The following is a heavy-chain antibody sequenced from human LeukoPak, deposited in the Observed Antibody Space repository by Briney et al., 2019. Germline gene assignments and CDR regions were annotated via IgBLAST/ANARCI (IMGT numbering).Heavy chain of an antibody. Sequence: SATLSLSCTVSGGSISSSSYYWGWIRQPPGKGREWIGSIYYSGSTYYNPSLKSRVTISVDTSKNQFSLKLSSVTAADTAVYYCARQGIVAVPAANKRAFDPWGQGTLVTVSS. J-gene: IGHJ5*02. CDR3: ARQGIVAVPAANKRAFDP. V-gene: IGHV4-39*01. D-gene: IGHD2-2*01. CDR1: GGSISSSSYY. CDR2: IYYSGST.